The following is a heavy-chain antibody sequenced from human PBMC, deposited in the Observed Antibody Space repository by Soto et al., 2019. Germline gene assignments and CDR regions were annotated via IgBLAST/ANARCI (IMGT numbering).Heavy chain of an antibody. CDR3: ARDLLDTAMEGSNGY. J-gene: IGHJ4*02. D-gene: IGHD5-18*01. CDR1: GYTFTSYG. V-gene: IGHV1-18*01. Sequence: QVQLVQSGAEGKKPGASVKVSSKASGYTFTSYGISWVRQAPGQGLEWMGWISAYNGNTNYAQKLQGRVTMTTDTSTSTAYMELRSLRSDDTAVYYCARDLLDTAMEGSNGYWGQGTLVTVSS. CDR2: ISAYNGNT.